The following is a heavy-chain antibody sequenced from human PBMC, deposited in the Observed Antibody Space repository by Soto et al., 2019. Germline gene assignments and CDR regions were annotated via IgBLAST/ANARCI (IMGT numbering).Heavy chain of an antibody. CDR2: ISTTSSSI. CDR3: AGKGVAFDY. D-gene: IGHD3-3*01. V-gene: IGHV3-48*02. J-gene: IGHJ4*02. CDR1: GFTFSSYS. Sequence: SGFTFSSYSMNWVRQAPGKGLEWISYISTTSSSIYYADSVKGRFTISRDNAKNSLFLQMNSLRDEDTAVYYCAGKGVAFDYWGQGALVTVSS.